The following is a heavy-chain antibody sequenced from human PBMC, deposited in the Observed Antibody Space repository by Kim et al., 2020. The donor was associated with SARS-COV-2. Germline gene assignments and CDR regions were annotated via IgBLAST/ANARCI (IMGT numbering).Heavy chain of an antibody. V-gene: IGHV3-23*01. CDR2: FSRSDGSA. Sequence: GGSLRLSCEASGFLFSKYAMSWVRQAPGKGLEWVSSFSRSDGSAKYADSVKGRFTIARDNSKNTLYLQMNSLRGEDTAVYFCAKKGYCDSDTCFYYSALDAWGQGTTVTVSS. D-gene: IGHD2-2*01. CDR3: AKKGYCDSDTCFYYSALDA. CDR1: GFLFSKYA. J-gene: IGHJ6*02.